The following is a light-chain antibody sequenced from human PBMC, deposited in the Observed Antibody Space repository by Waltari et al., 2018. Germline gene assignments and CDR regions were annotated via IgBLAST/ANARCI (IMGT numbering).Light chain of an antibody. CDR2: FDGSGKA. J-gene: IGLJ3*02. CDR1: TGYNGAI. V-gene: IGLV4-60*03. CDR3: ATWDRQNHGV. Sequence: QPVLTQSSSASGFVGRSVRLTCSLATGYNGAIVVWHQQQPGKAPRYLLRFDGSGKAIRGSGIPDRFTGSSSGSDRHLTISSLQSDDEADYYCATWDRQNHGVFGGGTKLTVL.